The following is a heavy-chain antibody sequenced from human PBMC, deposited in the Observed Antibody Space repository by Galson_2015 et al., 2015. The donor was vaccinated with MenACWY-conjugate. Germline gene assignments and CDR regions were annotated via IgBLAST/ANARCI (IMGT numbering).Heavy chain of an antibody. CDR3: ARDVITGAFDI. CDR2: INAGNGNT. CDR1: GYTFTSYA. J-gene: IGHJ3*02. D-gene: IGHD1-20*01. Sequence: SVKVSCKASGYTFTSYAMHWVRQAPGQRLEWMGWINAGNGNTKYAQKLQGRVTMTTDTSTSTAYMELRSLRSDDTAVYYCARDVITGAFDIWGQGTMVPVSS. V-gene: IGHV1-3*01.